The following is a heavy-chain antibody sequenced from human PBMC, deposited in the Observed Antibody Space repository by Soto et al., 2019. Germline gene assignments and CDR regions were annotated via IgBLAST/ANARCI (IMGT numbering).Heavy chain of an antibody. V-gene: IGHV3-30-3*01. Sequence: ESGGGVVQPGRSLRLSCAASGFTFSSYAMHWVRQAPGKGLEWVAVISYDGSNKYYADSVKGRFTISRDNSKNTLYLQMNSLRAEDTAVYYCARAIVGSGWSINYWGQITLVTVSS. D-gene: IGHD6-19*01. CDR1: GFTFSSYA. J-gene: IGHJ4*02. CDR2: ISYDGSNK. CDR3: ARAIVGSGWSINY.